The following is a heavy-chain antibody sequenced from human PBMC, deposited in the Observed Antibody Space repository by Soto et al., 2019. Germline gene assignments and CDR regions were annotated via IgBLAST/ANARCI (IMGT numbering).Heavy chain of an antibody. D-gene: IGHD2-2*01. CDR1: GFTFSTYW. V-gene: IGHV3-74*01. Sequence: EVQLVESGGGLVQPGGSLRLSCAASGFTFSTYWMHWVRQAPGTGLVWVSRLNSDGSSTSYADSVKGRFTISRDNAKNPLYLQMNSLRAEDTAVYYCSTLVVPAAPLSYWGQGTLVTVSS. J-gene: IGHJ4*02. CDR3: STLVVPAAPLSY. CDR2: LNSDGSST.